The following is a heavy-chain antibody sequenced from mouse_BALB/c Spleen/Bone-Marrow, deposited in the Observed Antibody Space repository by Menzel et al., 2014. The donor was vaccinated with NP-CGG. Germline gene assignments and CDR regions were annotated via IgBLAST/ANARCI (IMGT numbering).Heavy chain of an antibody. CDR2: IWSGGNT. J-gene: IGHJ4*01. Sequence: QVQLKESGPGLVQPSQSLSITCTVSGFSLTSYGVHWVRRSPGKGLEWLGVIWSGGNTDYNAAFKSRLSISKDNSKSQVFFKMNSLQPNDTAIYYCARMDRSSYAMDYWGQGTSVTVSS. CDR3: ARMDRSSYAMDY. V-gene: IGHV2-2*02. CDR1: GFSLTSYG. D-gene: IGHD2-14*01.